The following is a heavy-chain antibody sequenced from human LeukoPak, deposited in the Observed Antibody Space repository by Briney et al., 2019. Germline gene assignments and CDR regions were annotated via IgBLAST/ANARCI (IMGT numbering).Heavy chain of an antibody. V-gene: IGHV3-7*01. CDR2: IKQDGSEK. D-gene: IGHD6-13*01. CDR3: ARRGSSWYVYPPLLDY. J-gene: IGHJ4*02. CDR1: GFTFSSCW. Sequence: GGSLRLSCAASGFTFSSCWMSWVRQAPGKGLEWVANIKQDGSEKYYVDSVKGRFTISRDNAKNSLYLQMNSLRAEDTAVYYCARRGSSWYVYPPLLDYWGQGTLVTVSS.